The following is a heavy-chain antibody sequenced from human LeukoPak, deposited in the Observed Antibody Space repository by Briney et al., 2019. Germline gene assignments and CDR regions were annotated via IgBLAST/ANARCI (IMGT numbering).Heavy chain of an antibody. CDR3: ARQQWLVREYDY. Sequence: GSLRLSCAASGFTFSSYAMHWIRQPPGKGLEWIGEINHSGSTNYNPSLKSRVTISVDMSKNQFSLKLSSVTAADTAIYYCARQQWLVREYDYWGQGTLVTVSS. CDR1: GFTFSSYA. D-gene: IGHD6-19*01. V-gene: IGHV4-34*01. CDR2: INHSGST. J-gene: IGHJ4*02.